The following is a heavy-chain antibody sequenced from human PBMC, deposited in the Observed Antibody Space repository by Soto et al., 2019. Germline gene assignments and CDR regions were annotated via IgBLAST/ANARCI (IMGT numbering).Heavy chain of an antibody. CDR2: ITGSDGST. CDR3: AKEDTAMIFFDY. CDR1: GFTFRNYA. Sequence: GGSLRLSCAASGFTFRNYAMSWVRQAPGKGLEWVSTITGSDGSTYYADSVKGRFTISRDNSKNTMYLQMNSLRAEDTAVYYCAKEDTAMIFFDYWGQGTLVTVSS. D-gene: IGHD5-18*01. J-gene: IGHJ4*02. V-gene: IGHV3-23*01.